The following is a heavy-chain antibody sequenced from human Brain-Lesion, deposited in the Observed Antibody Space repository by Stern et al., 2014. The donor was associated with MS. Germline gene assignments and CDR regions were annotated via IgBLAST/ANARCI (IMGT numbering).Heavy chain of an antibody. D-gene: IGHD3-3*01. CDR3: ARVFNTIFGIVTQRGSGMDV. CDR1: GFTFGNYW. Sequence: EVQLVEPGGGLVQPGGSLTISCTAAGFTFGNYWMTWVRQAPGKGLAWVDNIKEDGTEKNYVDSVKGRFTISRDNARNSLYLQMNSLRVEDTALYYCARVFNTIFGIVTQRGSGMDVWGQGTTVIVSS. J-gene: IGHJ6*02. CDR2: IKEDGTEK. V-gene: IGHV3-7*01.